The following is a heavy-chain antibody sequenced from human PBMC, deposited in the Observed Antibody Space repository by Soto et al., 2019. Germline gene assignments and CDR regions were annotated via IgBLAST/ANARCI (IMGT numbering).Heavy chain of an antibody. Sequence: QVQPVESGGGVVQPGRSLRLSCAASGFSFRSYAMHWVRQAPGKGLEWVAVMSYDGSDKDYADSVKGRFTISRDNSKNTLYLQMSSLRAEDTAVYYCARARLDTPALEYWGQGTLVTVSS. CDR2: MSYDGSDK. V-gene: IGHV3-30-3*01. J-gene: IGHJ4*02. D-gene: IGHD2-2*01. CDR1: GFSFRSYA. CDR3: ARARLDTPALEY.